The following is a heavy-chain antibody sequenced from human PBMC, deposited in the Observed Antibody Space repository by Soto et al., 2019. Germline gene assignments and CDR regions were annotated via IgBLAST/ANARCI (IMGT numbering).Heavy chain of an antibody. CDR1: GDSMNTNNW. Sequence: SETLSLTCAVFGDSMNTNNWWSWVRQTPGKGLEWIGEIHHNGDTTYTPSLKSRVTMSLDKSKYHFSLSLTSVTAADTAVYYCTRKANADSWGQGTLVTVSS. CDR2: IHHNGDT. CDR3: TRKANADS. J-gene: IGHJ4*02. V-gene: IGHV4-4*02.